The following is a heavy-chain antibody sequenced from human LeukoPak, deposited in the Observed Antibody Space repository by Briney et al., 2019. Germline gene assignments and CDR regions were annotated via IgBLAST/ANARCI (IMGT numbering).Heavy chain of an antibody. CDR2: INHGGDT. V-gene: IGHV4-34*01. Sequence: SETLSLTCAVYGDSFNGYYWSWIRQPPGKGLEWIGDINHGGDTDYNPSLKSRVTISVDTSKNHLSLRLTSVTAADTAVYYCANPLRWNYGSFGSWGQGTLVTVS. CDR1: GDSFNGYY. J-gene: IGHJ5*02. D-gene: IGHD1-7*01. CDR3: ANPLRWNYGSFGS.